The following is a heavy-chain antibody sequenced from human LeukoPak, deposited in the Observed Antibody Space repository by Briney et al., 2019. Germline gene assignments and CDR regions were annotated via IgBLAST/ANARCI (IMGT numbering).Heavy chain of an antibody. CDR1: GGSFSGYY. V-gene: IGHV4-34*01. D-gene: IGHD6-13*01. CDR3: ARVPGYSSRTNWFDP. Sequence: SETLSLTCAVYGGSFSGYYWSWIRQPPGKGLEWIGEINHSGSTNYNPSLKSRVTISVDTSKNQFSLHLSSVTAADTAVYYCARVPGYSSRTNWFDPWGQGTLVTVSS. J-gene: IGHJ5*02. CDR2: INHSGST.